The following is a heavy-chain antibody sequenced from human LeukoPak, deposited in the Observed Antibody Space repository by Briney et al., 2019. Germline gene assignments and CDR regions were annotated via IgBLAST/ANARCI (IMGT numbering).Heavy chain of an antibody. D-gene: IGHD6-19*01. Sequence: ASVKVSCKASGYTFTSYAMHWVRQAPGQRLEWMGWINAGNGNTKYSQKFQGRVTITRDTSASTAYMELSSLRSEDTAVYYCARLPYSSGSLDYWGQGTLVTVSS. CDR3: ARLPYSSGSLDY. CDR1: GYTFTSYA. V-gene: IGHV1-3*01. J-gene: IGHJ4*02. CDR2: INAGNGNT.